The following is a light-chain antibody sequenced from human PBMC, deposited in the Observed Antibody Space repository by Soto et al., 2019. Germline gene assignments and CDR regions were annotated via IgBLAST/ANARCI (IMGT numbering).Light chain of an antibody. V-gene: IGLV2-14*01. CDR2: EVS. CDR1: SSDIGAYNS. Sequence: QSALTQPASVSGSPGQSITISCTGTSSDIGAYNSVSWYQQYPGRAPKLMIYEVSNRPSGVSARFSASKSGNTASLNISGRQAEDEADYYCNSRGGSRPYYVFGTGTKLTVL. CDR3: NSRGGSRPYYV. J-gene: IGLJ1*01.